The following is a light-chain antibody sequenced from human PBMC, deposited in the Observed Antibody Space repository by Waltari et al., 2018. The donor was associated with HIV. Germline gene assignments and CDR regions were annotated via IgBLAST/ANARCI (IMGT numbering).Light chain of an antibody. CDR1: NQDGGNYNP. CDR2: EVS. Sequence: QAALAQPASRSGSPGPAITIPWTGTNQDGGNYNPFPWYQQHPGKVPKVMIYEVSKRPSGVSNRFSGSKSGNRASLTISGLQAEDEADYYCCSYAGSSAVVFGGGTKLTVL. CDR3: CSYAGSSAVV. J-gene: IGLJ2*01. V-gene: IGLV2-23*02.